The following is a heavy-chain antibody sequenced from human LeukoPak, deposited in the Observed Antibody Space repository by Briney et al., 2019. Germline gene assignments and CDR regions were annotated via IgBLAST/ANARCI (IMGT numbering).Heavy chain of an antibody. V-gene: IGHV3-23*01. D-gene: IGHD3-9*01. Sequence: GGSLRLSCAASGFTFSSYAMSWVRQAPGKGLEWVSAISGSGGSTYYADSVKGRFTISRDNSKNTLYLQMNSLRAEDTAVYYCAKGWGYDILTGEEWYFDLWGRGTLVTVSS. J-gene: IGHJ2*01. CDR3: AKGWGYDILTGEEWYFDL. CDR1: GFTFSSYA. CDR2: ISGSGGST.